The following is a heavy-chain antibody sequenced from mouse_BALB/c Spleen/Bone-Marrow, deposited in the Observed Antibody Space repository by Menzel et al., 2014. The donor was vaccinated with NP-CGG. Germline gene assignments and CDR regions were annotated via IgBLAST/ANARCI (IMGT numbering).Heavy chain of an antibody. V-gene: IGHV1-69*02. CDR1: GYTFTSYW. CDR3: ARALGDGYYYAMDY. J-gene: IGHJ4*01. D-gene: IGHD2-3*01. Sequence: VQLQQSGAELVKPGAPVKLSCKASGYTFTSYWMNWVKQRPGRGPEWIGRIDPSDSETHYNQKFKDKATLTVDKSSSTAYIQVSSLTSEDSAVYHCARALGDGYYYAMDYWGQGTSVTVSS. CDR2: IDPSDSET.